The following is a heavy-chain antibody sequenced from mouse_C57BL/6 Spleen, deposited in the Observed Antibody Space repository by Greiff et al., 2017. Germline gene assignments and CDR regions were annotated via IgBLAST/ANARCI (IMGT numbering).Heavy chain of an antibody. Sequence: EVQLQQSGPELVKPGASVKIPCKASGYTFTDYNMDWVKQSHGKSLEWIGDINPNNGGTIYNQKFKGKATLTVDKSSSTAYMELRSLTSEDTAVYYCARFHYYAPFAYWGQGTLVTVSA. CDR2: INPNNGGT. J-gene: IGHJ3*01. D-gene: IGHD1-2*01. V-gene: IGHV1-18*01. CDR3: ARFHYYAPFAY. CDR1: GYTFTDYN.